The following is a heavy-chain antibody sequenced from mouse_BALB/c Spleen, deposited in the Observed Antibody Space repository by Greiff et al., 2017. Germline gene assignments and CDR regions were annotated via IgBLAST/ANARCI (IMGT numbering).Heavy chain of an antibody. CDR3: ARHSLTGYAMDY. D-gene: IGHD4-1*01. CDR2: ILPGSGST. CDR1: GYTFSSYW. J-gene: IGHJ4*01. Sequence: VQLVESGAELMKPGASVKISCKATGYTFSSYWIEWVKQRPGHGLEWIGEILPGSGSTNYNEKFKGKATFTADTSSNTAYMQLSSLTSEDSAVYYCARHSLTGYAMDYWGQGTSVTVSS. V-gene: IGHV1-9*01.